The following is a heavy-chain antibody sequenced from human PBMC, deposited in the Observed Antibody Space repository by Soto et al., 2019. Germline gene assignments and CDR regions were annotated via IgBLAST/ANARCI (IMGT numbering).Heavy chain of an antibody. D-gene: IGHD2-15*01. CDR2: ISHLETT. CDR1: GVTMSYGGYS. V-gene: IGHV4-30-2*06. CDR3: ARCRTVRNYAGGMADYFYGIDY. J-gene: IGHJ4*02. Sequence: TLSLTCSVSGVTMSYGGYSWSWIRPSPGKGLEWLGYISHLETTYYNPSFQSRLSLSIGGTKDHCALELTSVYAVYTAVYYGARCRTVRNYAGGMADYFYGIDYWGRRTQVTFAT.